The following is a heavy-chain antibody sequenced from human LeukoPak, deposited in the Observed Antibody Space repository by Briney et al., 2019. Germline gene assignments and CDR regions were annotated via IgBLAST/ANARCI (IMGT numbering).Heavy chain of an antibody. CDR2: IIPIFGTP. Sequence: ASVKVSCKASGGTLSSYSISWVRQAPGQGLEWMGRIIPIFGTPNYAQKFQGRVTITTDESTSTAYMELSSLRSDDTAVYYCARGPYGWYYFDYWGQGTLVTVSS. CDR1: GGTLSSYS. J-gene: IGHJ4*02. V-gene: IGHV1-69*05. CDR3: ARGPYGWYYFDY. D-gene: IGHD6-19*01.